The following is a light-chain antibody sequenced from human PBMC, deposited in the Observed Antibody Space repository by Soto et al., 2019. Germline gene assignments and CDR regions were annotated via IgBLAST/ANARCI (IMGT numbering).Light chain of an antibody. CDR3: QQYYSGPQYT. CDR2: WAS. J-gene: IGKJ2*01. Sequence: DIVMTQSPDSLAVSLGERATINCKSGQSVLDRSNNRNYLAWYQQRPGQPPRLLIYWASTRQSGVPDRFSGSVSGTDFTLTISSLQAEDVAVYYCQQYYSGPQYTFGQGTTVEIK. V-gene: IGKV4-1*01. CDR1: QSVLDRSNNRNY.